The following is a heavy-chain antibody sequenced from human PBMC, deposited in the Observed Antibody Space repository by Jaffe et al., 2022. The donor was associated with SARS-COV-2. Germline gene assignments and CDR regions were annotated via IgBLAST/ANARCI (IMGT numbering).Heavy chain of an antibody. CDR1: GFTFSSYG. D-gene: IGHD3-22*01. J-gene: IGHJ4*02. V-gene: IGHV3-33*01. CDR2: IWYDGSNK. CDR3: ARESYYDSSGYLGY. Sequence: QVQLVESGGGVVQPGRSLRLSCAASGFTFSSYGMHWVRQAPGKGLEWVAVIWYDGSNKYYADSVKGRFTISRDNSKNTLYLQMNSLRAEDTAVYYCARESYYDSSGYLGYWGQGTLVTVSS.